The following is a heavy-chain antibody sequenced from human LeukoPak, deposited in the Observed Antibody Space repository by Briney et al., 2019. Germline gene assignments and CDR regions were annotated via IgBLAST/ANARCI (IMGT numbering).Heavy chain of an antibody. CDR3: ARAFSGSSPNWFDP. J-gene: IGHJ5*02. V-gene: IGHV4-4*07. CDR2: IYTSGST. Sequence: KPSETLSLTCTVSGGSISSYYWNWIRQPAGKGLEWIGRIYTSGSTNYNPSLRSRVTISVDTSKNQFSLKLISVTAADTAAYYCARAFSGSSPNWFDPWGQGILVTVSS. D-gene: IGHD1-26*01. CDR1: GGSISSYY.